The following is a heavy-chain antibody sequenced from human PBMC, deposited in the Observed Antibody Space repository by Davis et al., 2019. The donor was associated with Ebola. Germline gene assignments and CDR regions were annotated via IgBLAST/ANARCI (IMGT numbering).Heavy chain of an antibody. CDR2: IYYSGST. Sequence: SETLSLTCTVSGGSISSGGYYWNWIRQHPGKGLEWIGYIYYSGSTYYNPSLKSRVTISVDTSKNQFSLKLGSVTAADTAVYYCAREGTVTTKGYYGMDVWGQGTTVTVSS. J-gene: IGHJ6*02. D-gene: IGHD4-11*01. V-gene: IGHV4-31*03. CDR1: GGSISSGGYY. CDR3: AREGTVTTKGYYGMDV.